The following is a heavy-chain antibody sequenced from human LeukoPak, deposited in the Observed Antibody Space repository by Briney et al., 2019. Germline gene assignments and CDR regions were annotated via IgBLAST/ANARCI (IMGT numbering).Heavy chain of an antibody. D-gene: IGHD2-2*01. Sequence: GGSLRLSCAASGFTFSSYSMNWVRQAPGKGLEWVSYISSSSNTIYYADSVKGRFTISRDNAKNSLYLQMNSLRAEDTAVYYCARDLPPGVPAAVNWFDPWGQGTLVTVS. V-gene: IGHV3-48*01. J-gene: IGHJ5*02. CDR2: ISSSSNTI. CDR1: GFTFSSYS. CDR3: ARDLPPGVPAAVNWFDP.